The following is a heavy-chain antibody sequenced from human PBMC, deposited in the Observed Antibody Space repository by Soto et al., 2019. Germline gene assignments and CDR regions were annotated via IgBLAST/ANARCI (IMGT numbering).Heavy chain of an antibody. CDR2: ISSSSSYI. D-gene: IGHD3-3*01. Sequence: GGSLRLSCAASGFTFSSYSMNWVRQAPGKGLEWVSSISSSSSYIYYADSVKGRFTISRDNAKNSLYLQMNSLRAEDTAVYYCARETNYYFWSGYQADDYWGQGTLVTVSS. CDR1: GFTFSSYS. J-gene: IGHJ4*02. V-gene: IGHV3-21*01. CDR3: ARETNYYFWSGYQADDY.